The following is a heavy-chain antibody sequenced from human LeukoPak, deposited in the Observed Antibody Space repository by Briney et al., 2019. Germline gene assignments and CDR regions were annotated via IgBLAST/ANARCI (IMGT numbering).Heavy chain of an antibody. D-gene: IGHD2/OR15-2a*01. CDR1: GYTFTSYD. Sequence: GASVKVSCKASGYTFTSYDINWVRQATGQGLEWMGWMNPNSGNRGYAQKFQGRVTMTRDTTISTAYMELSGLRYEDTAAYYCARVYGDIDYWGQGTLVTVSS. CDR2: MNPNSGNR. CDR3: ARVYGDIDY. V-gene: IGHV1-8*01. J-gene: IGHJ4*02.